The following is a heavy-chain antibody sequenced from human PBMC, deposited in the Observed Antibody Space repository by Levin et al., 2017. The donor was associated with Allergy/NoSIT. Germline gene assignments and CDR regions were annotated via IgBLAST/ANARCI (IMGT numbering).Heavy chain of an antibody. CDR1: EYSFTNYW. J-gene: IGHJ3*02. CDR2: IDPSDSYT. V-gene: IGHV5-10-1*01. Sequence: GGSLRLSCKGSEYSFTNYWITWVRQMPGEGLEWMGRIDPSDSYTDYSPSFQGHVTISADKSITTAYLQWRSLKALETAVYYCARHYGGNSFRFRAFDIWGQGTMVTVSS. CDR3: ARHYGGNSFRFRAFDI. D-gene: IGHD4-23*01.